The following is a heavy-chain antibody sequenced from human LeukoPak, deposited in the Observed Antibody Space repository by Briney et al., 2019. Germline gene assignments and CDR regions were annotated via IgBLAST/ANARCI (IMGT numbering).Heavy chain of an antibody. D-gene: IGHD5-24*01. CDR3: AKSRDGYNYYFDY. Sequence: GGSLRLSCAASGFTFNDYAIHWVRQAPGKGLEWVSGITWNSGSIGYADSVKGRFTISRDNAKNSLYLQMNSLRAEDTAFYYCAKSRDGYNYYFDYWGQGTLVTGSS. CDR1: GFTFNDYA. V-gene: IGHV3-9*01. J-gene: IGHJ4*02. CDR2: ITWNSGSI.